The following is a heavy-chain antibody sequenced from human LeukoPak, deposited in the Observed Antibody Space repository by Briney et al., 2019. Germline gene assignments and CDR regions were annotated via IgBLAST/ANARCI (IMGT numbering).Heavy chain of an antibody. CDR3: ARHGSGDTAMVMFAFDI. CDR1: GGSFSGYY. D-gene: IGHD5-18*01. J-gene: IGHJ3*02. V-gene: IGHV4-59*08. Sequence: SETLSLTCAVYGGSFSGYYWSWIRQPPGKGLEWIGYIYYSGSTNYNPSLKSRVTISVDTSKNQFSLKLSSVTAADTAVYYCARHGSGDTAMVMFAFDIWGQGTMVTVSS. CDR2: IYYSGST.